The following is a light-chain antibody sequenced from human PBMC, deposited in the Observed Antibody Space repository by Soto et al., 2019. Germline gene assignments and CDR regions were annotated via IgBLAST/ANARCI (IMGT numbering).Light chain of an antibody. CDR2: GAS. Sequence: EIVMAQSPATLSVSPGERATLSCRASQSVSGNLAWYQQKPGQAPRLLIYGASTRATGIPARFSGSGSGTEFTLTISXLQSXXXXXXXXXXXNNWPPAFGQGTKVEIK. CDR1: QSVSGN. V-gene: IGKV3-15*01. CDR3: XXXNNWPPA. J-gene: IGKJ1*01.